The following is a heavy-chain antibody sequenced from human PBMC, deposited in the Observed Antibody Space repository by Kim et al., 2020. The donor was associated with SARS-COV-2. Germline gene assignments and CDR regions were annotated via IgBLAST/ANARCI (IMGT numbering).Heavy chain of an antibody. CDR1: GGSISSSSYY. CDR3: ARDLDFWSGYYSPFPFDS. D-gene: IGHD3-3*01. Sequence: SETLSLTCTVSGGSISSSSYYWGWIRQPPGKGLEWIGSIYYSGSTYYNPSLKSRVTISVDTSKNQFSLKLSSVTAADTAVYYCARDLDFWSGYYSPFPFDSWGQGTLVTVSS. CDR2: IYYSGST. V-gene: IGHV4-39*07. J-gene: IGHJ4*02.